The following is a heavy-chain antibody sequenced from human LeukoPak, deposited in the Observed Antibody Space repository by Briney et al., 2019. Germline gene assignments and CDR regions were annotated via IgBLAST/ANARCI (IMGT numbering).Heavy chain of an antibody. CDR3: ARXPTKVGYTSRELGHWYFDL. V-gene: IGHV3-74*01. Sequence: GSLRLSCAASGFTFSSYWMHWVRQAPGKGLVWVSRINSDGSRTTYADSVKGRFTISRDNAKNTLYLQMNSLRAEDTAVYYCARXPTKVGYTSRELGHWYFDLWGRGTLVTVSS. D-gene: IGHD6-13*01. CDR1: GFTFSSYW. J-gene: IGHJ2*01. CDR2: INSDGSRT.